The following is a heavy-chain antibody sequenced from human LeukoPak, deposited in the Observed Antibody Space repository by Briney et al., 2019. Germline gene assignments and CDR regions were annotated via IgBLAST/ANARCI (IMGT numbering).Heavy chain of an antibody. CDR2: ISSSSSYI. Sequence: RTGGSLRLSCAASGLTFSSYSMNWVRQAPGKGLEWVSSISSSSSYIYYADSVKGRFTISRDNAKNSLYLQMNSLRAEDTAIYYCAREDDWNYEDYWGQGTLVTVSS. V-gene: IGHV3-21*01. CDR3: AREDDWNYEDY. CDR1: GLTFSSYS. J-gene: IGHJ4*02. D-gene: IGHD1-7*01.